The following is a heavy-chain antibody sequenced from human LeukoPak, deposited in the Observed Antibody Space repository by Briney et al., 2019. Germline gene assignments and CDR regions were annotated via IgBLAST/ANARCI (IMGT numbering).Heavy chain of an antibody. CDR1: GYTFTEHY. Sequence: ASGKVSCKASGYTFTEHYMHWVRQAPGQGLEWMGEIHSNSGGTRYAQRFQGRVTMTRDTSISTVYMELSSLTSDDSAVYYCARDPPSDPSVSFDYWGRGSLVTVSS. V-gene: IGHV1-2*02. CDR2: IHSNSGGT. J-gene: IGHJ4*02. CDR3: ARDPPSDPSVSFDY. D-gene: IGHD5-24*01.